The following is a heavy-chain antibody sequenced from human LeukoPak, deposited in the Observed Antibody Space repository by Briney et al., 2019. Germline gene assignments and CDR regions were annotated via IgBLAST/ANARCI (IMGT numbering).Heavy chain of an antibody. J-gene: IGHJ4*02. D-gene: IGHD5-18*01. CDR2: ISGDSGST. V-gene: IGHV3-11*06. CDR3: AREIRGYSHGEN. CDR1: GFRFSEHY. Sequence: PGGSLRLSCAASGFRFSEHYMSWIRQAPGKGLEWVSYISGDSGSTNYADSVKGRFTISRDNAKNSLYLQMNSLRAEDTAVYYCAREIRGYSHGENWGQGALVTVSS.